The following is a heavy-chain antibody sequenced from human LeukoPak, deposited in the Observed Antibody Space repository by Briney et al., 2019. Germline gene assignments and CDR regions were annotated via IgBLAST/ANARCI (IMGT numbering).Heavy chain of an antibody. D-gene: IGHD2-2*01. J-gene: IGHJ3*02. CDR2: IIPIFGTA. V-gene: IGHV1-69*01. CDR1: GGTFSSYA. Sequence: ASVKVSCKASGGTFSSYAISWVRQAPGQGLEWMGGIIPIFGTANYAQKFQGRVTITADESTSTAYMELSSLRSEDTAVYYCAHIVVVPAAKDALDIWGQGTMVTVSS. CDR3: AHIVVVPAAKDALDI.